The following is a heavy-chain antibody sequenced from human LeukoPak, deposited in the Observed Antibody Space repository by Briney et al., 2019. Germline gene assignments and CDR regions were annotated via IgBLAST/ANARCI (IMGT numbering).Heavy chain of an antibody. V-gene: IGHV4-61*05. J-gene: IGHJ4*02. D-gene: IGHD3-10*01. Sequence: SETLSLTCTVSGGSISSSRDYWAWLRQPPGKGLEWIGYIYYSGSTNYNPSLKSRVTISVDTSKNQFSLKLSSVTAADTAVYYCARTVVVRGVVFDYWGQGTLVTVSS. CDR3: ARTVVVRGVVFDY. CDR2: IYYSGST. CDR1: GGSISSSRDY.